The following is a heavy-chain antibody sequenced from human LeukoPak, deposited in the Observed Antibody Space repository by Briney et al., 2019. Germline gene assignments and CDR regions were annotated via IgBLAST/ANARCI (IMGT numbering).Heavy chain of an antibody. D-gene: IGHD6-19*01. CDR1: GGTFATYA. CDR2: IVPIFGTT. Sequence: GSSMKVSCKASGGTFATYAITWVRQAPGQGLEWMGGIVPIFGTTNNAQNFQGRVTITADESRTTAYMELSSLRPEDTAVYYCAKDAGGGGWYVGYFDYWGQGTLVTVSS. J-gene: IGHJ4*02. V-gene: IGHV1-69*01. CDR3: AKDAGGGGWYVGYFDY.